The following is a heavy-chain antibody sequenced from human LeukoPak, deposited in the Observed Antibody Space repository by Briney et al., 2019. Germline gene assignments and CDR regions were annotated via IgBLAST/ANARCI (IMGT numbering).Heavy chain of an antibody. CDR2: IWYDGSNK. J-gene: IGHJ4*02. CDR1: GLIFRAYG. Sequence: GGSLRLSCVVSGLIFRAYGMHWVRQAPGKGLEWVAVIWYDGSNKDYADSVKGRFTVSRDNSRNTLFLQMNSLRVEDTAVYYCATDRATQYFDYWGQGTLVSVPS. D-gene: IGHD2-15*01. CDR3: ATDRATQYFDY. V-gene: IGHV3-33*01.